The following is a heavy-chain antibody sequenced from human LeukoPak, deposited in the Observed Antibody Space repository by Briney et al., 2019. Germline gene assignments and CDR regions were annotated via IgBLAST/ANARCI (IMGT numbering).Heavy chain of an antibody. J-gene: IGHJ4*02. CDR3: ATGTDYGDYYFDY. D-gene: IGHD4-17*01. CDR1: GFTFSSYA. CDR2: ISYGGNNK. Sequence: GGSLRLSCAASGFTFSSYAMHWVRQAPGKGLEWVAVISYGGNNKYYADSVRGRFTISRDNSKNTLYLQMNSLRAEDTAVYYCATGTDYGDYYFDYWGQGTLVTVSS. V-gene: IGHV3-30*04.